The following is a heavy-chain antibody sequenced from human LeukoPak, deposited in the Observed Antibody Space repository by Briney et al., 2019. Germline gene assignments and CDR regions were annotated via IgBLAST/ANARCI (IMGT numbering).Heavy chain of an antibody. V-gene: IGHV3-23*01. CDR3: AKDISHGTIAVAGFDY. D-gene: IGHD6-19*01. CDR1: EFIFSYYP. Sequence: GGSLRLSCAASEFIFSYYPMNWVRQAPGKGLEWVSAISGSGGSTYYADSVKGRFTISRDNSKNTLYLQMNSLRAEDTAVYYCAKDISHGTIAVAGFDYWGQGTLVTVSS. J-gene: IGHJ4*02. CDR2: ISGSGGST.